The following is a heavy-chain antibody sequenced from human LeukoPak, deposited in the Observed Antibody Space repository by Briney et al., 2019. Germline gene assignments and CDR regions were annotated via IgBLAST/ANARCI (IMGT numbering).Heavy chain of an antibody. Sequence: SQTLSLTCAISGDSVSSNSAAWNWIRQSPSRGLEWLGRTYYKSKWYKDYAGSVNSRITTNPDTSKNKFSLQLNSVTPEDTAVYYCARGGPWDLPVGKFDYWGQGTLVTVSS. J-gene: IGHJ4*02. D-gene: IGHD1-26*01. CDR3: ARGGPWDLPVGKFDY. CDR1: GDSVSSNSAA. V-gene: IGHV6-1*01. CDR2: TYYKSKWYK.